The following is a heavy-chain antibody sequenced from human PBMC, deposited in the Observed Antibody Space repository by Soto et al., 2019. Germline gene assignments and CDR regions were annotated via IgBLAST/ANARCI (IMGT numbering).Heavy chain of an antibody. CDR2: ISQSGNT. Sequence: SETLSLTCSIYSGSFSGYYWSWIRQPPGKGLEWIGEISQSGNTNYSPSLKSRVSTSIDTSKKQFSLDLASVSAADTAAYYCARAPKVSGSSQTRPDFWGQGTLVTVSS. D-gene: IGHD6-19*01. V-gene: IGHV4-34*01. CDR3: ARAPKVSGSSQTRPDF. CDR1: SGSFSGYY. J-gene: IGHJ4*02.